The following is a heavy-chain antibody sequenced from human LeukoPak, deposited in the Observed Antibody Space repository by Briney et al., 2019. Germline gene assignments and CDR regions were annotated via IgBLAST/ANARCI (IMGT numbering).Heavy chain of an antibody. CDR1: GGSISSYY. D-gene: IGHD3-3*01. CDR3: ARAFSYYDGFDP. J-gene: IGHJ5*02. Sequence: SETLSLTCTVSGGSISSYYWSWIRQPPGKGLEWIGDIYYSGSTNYNPSLKSRVTISVDTSKNQFSLKLSSVTAADTAVYYCARAFSYYDGFDPWGQGTLVTVSS. V-gene: IGHV4-59*01. CDR2: IYYSGST.